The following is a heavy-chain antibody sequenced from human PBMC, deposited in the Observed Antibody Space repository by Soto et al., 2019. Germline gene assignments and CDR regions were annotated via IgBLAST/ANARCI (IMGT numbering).Heavy chain of an antibody. V-gene: IGHV4-30-2*01. D-gene: IGHD4-17*01. J-gene: IGHJ3*02. CDR3: ARGYGDVDAFDI. CDR2: IYHSGST. CDR1: GGSISSGGYS. Sequence: PSETLSLTCAVSGGSISSGGYSWSWIRQPPGKGLEWIGYIYHSGSTYYNPSLKSRVTISVDRSKNQFSLKLSSVTAADTAVYYCARGYGDVDAFDIWGQGTMVTVSS.